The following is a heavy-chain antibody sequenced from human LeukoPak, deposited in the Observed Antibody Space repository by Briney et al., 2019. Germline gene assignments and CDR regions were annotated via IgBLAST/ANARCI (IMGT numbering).Heavy chain of an antibody. V-gene: IGHV1-18*01. CDR1: GYTFTSSG. D-gene: IGHD6-19*01. CDR2: IGAYNGNT. J-gene: IGHJ4*02. Sequence: ASVKVSCKASGYTFTSSGINWVRQAPGQGLEWMGWIGAYNGNTNYAQKFQGRVTMTIDTSTSTGYMELRSLRSDDTVVYYCARSIAVDYFDYWGQGTLVTVSS. CDR3: ARSIAVDYFDY.